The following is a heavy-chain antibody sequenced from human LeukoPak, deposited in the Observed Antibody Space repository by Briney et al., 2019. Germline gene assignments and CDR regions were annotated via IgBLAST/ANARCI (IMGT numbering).Heavy chain of an antibody. V-gene: IGHV3-9*01. CDR2: INWKTGNG. J-gene: IGHJ2*01. D-gene: IGHD5-24*01. CDR1: GFNFDVYA. CDR3: TRRAARWQFDL. Sequence: GGSLRLSCAVSGFNFDVYAMHCVRQAPGRGVEWVSGINWKTGNGIYADSVKGRFTISRDNAKISLYLQMSSLRAEDTALYYCTRRAARWQFDLWGRGTLLTVSS.